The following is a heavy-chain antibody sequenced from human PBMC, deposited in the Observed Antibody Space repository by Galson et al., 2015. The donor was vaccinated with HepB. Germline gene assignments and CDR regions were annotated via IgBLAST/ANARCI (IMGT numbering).Heavy chain of an antibody. CDR1: GFTFSTYA. CDR3: AKDISGAYDILTGYYNGVGGLFGY. J-gene: IGHJ4*02. Sequence: LSCAASGFTFSTYAMSWVRQAPGKGLEWVSAISGSGGRTYYADSVKGRFTISRDNSKNTLHLQMSSLRAEDTALYYCAKDISGAYDILTGYYNGVGGLFGYWGQGTLVTVSS. D-gene: IGHD3-9*01. CDR2: ISGSGGRT. V-gene: IGHV3-23*01.